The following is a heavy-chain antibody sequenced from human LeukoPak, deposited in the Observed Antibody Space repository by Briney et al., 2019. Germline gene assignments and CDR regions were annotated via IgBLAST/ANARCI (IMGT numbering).Heavy chain of an antibody. CDR3: ARQRGSSWDYYYYYYMDV. J-gene: IGHJ6*03. CDR2: IYYSGST. V-gene: IGHV4-39*01. D-gene: IGHD6-6*01. Sequence: PSETLSLTCTVSGGSISSSSYYWGWIRQPPGKGLEWIGSIYYSGSTYYNPSLMSRVTISVDTSKNQFSLKLSSVTAADTAVYYCARQRGSSWDYYYYYYMDVWGKGTTVTVSS. CDR1: GGSISSSSYY.